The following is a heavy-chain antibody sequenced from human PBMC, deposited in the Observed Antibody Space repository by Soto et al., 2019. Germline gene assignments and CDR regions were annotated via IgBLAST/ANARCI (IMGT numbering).Heavy chain of an antibody. Sequence: WESLKISCKGSGYSFTSYWISWVRQIPGKGLEWMGRIDPSDSYTNYSPSFQGHVTISADKSISTAYLQWSSLKASDTAMYYCARYYDFWSGCRYGMDVWGQGTTVTV. CDR2: IDPSDSYT. J-gene: IGHJ6*02. CDR1: GYSFTSYW. D-gene: IGHD3-3*01. CDR3: ARYYDFWSGCRYGMDV. V-gene: IGHV5-10-1*01.